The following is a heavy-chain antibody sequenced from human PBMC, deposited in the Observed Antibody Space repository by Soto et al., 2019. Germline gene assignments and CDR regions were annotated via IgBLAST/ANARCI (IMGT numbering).Heavy chain of an antibody. D-gene: IGHD3-10*01. CDR2: ISGDTTAT. CDR3: ARGSHGDHDY. Sequence: GGSLRLSCAASGFSFSSYAMSWFRQAQGKGLDWVSAISGDTTATYYADSLEGRFTISRDNSKNTLFLQMNNLRAEDTAVYYCARGSHGDHDYWGQGTLVTVSS. V-gene: IGHV3-23*01. CDR1: GFSFSSYA. J-gene: IGHJ4*02.